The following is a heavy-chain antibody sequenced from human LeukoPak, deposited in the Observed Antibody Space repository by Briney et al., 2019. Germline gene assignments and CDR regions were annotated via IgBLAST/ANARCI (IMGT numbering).Heavy chain of an antibody. D-gene: IGHD2-21*01. CDR1: GFTFSTYW. J-gene: IGHJ4*02. V-gene: IGHV3-7*01. Sequence: GGSLRLSCAASGFTFSTYWMTWVRQAPGKGLGYVANINQGGSEKYYVDSVKGRFTISRDNAKNSLYLQMNSLRAEDTAVYYCARDLTCCGGDCFWGQGTLVTVSS. CDR2: INQGGSEK. CDR3: ARDLTCCGGDCF.